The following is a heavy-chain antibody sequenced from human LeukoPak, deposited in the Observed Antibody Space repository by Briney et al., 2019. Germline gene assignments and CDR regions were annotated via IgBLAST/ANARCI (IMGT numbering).Heavy chain of an antibody. CDR1: GGFLNNFY. CDR3: ARESRIRGVSIRESHYFYYYGMNV. CDR2: IYATGDT. V-gene: IGHV4-4*07. D-gene: IGHD3-10*01. Sequence: SDTLSLTCTVSGGFLNNFYWTWIRQVAGRGLEWIGRIYATGDTNYNPSLKSRLTLSVDASKNQFSLRLRSVTAADTAVYYCARESRIRGVSIRESHYFYYYGMNVWGQGTKVIVSS. J-gene: IGHJ6*02.